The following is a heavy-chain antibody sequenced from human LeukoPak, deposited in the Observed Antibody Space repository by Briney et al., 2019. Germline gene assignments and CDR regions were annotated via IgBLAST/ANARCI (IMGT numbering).Heavy chain of an antibody. J-gene: IGHJ4*02. V-gene: IGHV1-18*01. Sequence: ASVKVSCKASGYTFTSYGISWVRQAPGQGLEWMGWISAYNGNTNYAQKLQGRVTMTTDTSTSTAYMELRSLRSDDTAVYYCARDRQVWWLDYYFDYWGQGTLVTASS. CDR2: ISAYNGNT. D-gene: IGHD6-19*01. CDR1: GYTFTSYG. CDR3: ARDRQVWWLDYYFDY.